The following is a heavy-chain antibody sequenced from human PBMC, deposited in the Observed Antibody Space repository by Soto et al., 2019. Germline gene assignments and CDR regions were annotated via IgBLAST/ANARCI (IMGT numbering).Heavy chain of an antibody. CDR3: ARGVSLPGNFDY. Sequence: QVQLQESGPGLVKPSQTLSLTCTVSGGSISSGDYYWSWIRQPPGKGLEWIGYIYYSGSTYYNPSLXSXXTISVDTSKNQFSLKLSSVTAADTAVYYCARGVSLPGNFDYWGQGTLVTVSS. V-gene: IGHV4-30-4*01. J-gene: IGHJ4*02. CDR2: IYYSGST. D-gene: IGHD3-10*01. CDR1: GGSISSGDYY.